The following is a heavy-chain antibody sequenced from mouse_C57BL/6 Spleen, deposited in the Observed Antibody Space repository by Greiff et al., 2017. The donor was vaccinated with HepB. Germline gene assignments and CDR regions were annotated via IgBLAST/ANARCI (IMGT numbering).Heavy chain of an antibody. CDR2: IDPSDSEY. CDR3: ARHGSGYFGV. J-gene: IGHJ1*03. V-gene: IGHV1-52*01. CDR1: GYTFTSYW. Sequence: QVQLQQSGAELVRPGSSVKLSCKASGYTFTSYWMHWVKQRPIQGLEWIGNIDPSDSEYHYNQKFKGKATLTGDKSSSTAYMQLSSLTSEDSAIYYCARHGSGYFGVWGTGTTVTVSS. D-gene: IGHD1-1*01.